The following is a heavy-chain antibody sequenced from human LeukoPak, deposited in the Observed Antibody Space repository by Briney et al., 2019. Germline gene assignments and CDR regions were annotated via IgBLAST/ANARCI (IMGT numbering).Heavy chain of an antibody. CDR1: GYKFTSYW. Sequence: GESLKISCKASGYKFTSYWIWWVRETRGHDLEGLGSIFPLDFDASYSPSFQGQVTMSADRSISTAYLQWSNLKASDTAMYYCARVIPGWFGFDSWGQGTQVTVSS. D-gene: IGHD3-10*01. V-gene: IGHV5-51*01. CDR3: ARVIPGWFGFDS. J-gene: IGHJ4*02. CDR2: IFPLDFDA.